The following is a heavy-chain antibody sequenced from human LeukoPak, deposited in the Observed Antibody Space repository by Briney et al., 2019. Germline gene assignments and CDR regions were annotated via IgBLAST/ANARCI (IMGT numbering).Heavy chain of an antibody. D-gene: IGHD5-18*01. CDR1: GSTFSTYA. CDR2: ISGGGGVT. V-gene: IGHV3-23*01. Sequence: GRSLRLSCAASGSTFSTYAMSWGRQAPRNRLEWGAAISGGGGVTNYADSVRGRFTISRDNSKNTLYLQMNSLRGEDTAVYYCAKRPDGYSSEGRYFDYWGQGTLVTVSS. J-gene: IGHJ4*02. CDR3: AKRPDGYSSEGRYFDY.